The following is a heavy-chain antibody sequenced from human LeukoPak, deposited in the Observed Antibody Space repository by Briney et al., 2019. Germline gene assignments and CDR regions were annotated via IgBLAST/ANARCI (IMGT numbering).Heavy chain of an antibody. Sequence: SETLSLTCTVSGGSISSSSYYWGWIRQPPGKGLGWIGSIYYSGSTYYNPSLKSRVTISVDTSKNQFSLKLTSVTAADTAVHYCARRLAGTEDYWGQGTLVTVSS. V-gene: IGHV4-39*01. CDR3: ARRLAGTEDY. CDR2: IYYSGST. J-gene: IGHJ4*02. CDR1: GGSISSSSYY. D-gene: IGHD6-13*01.